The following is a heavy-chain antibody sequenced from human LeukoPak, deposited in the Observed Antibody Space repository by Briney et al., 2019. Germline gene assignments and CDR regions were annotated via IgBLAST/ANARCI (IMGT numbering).Heavy chain of an antibody. Sequence: PGGSLRLSCAASGFTFDDYAMHWVRHAPGKGLEWVSLISGDGGSTYYADSVKGRFTISRDNSKNSLYLQMNSLRTEDTALYYCVKDGDYVWGSPIDYWGQGTLVTVSS. CDR3: VKDGDYVWGSPIDY. D-gene: IGHD3-16*01. CDR2: ISGDGGST. J-gene: IGHJ4*02. CDR1: GFTFDDYA. V-gene: IGHV3-43*02.